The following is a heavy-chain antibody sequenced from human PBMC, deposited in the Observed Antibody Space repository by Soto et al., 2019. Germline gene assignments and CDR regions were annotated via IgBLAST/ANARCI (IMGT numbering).Heavy chain of an antibody. CDR2: IWYDGSNK. CDR1: GFTFSSYG. Sequence: GGSLRLSCAASGFTFSSYGMHWVRQAPGKGLEWVAVIWYDGSNKYYADSVKGRFTISRDNSKNTLYLQMNSLRAEDTAVYYCARSLPRGGYCSGGSCYLRFRNFDYWGQGTLVTVSS. V-gene: IGHV3-33*01. D-gene: IGHD2-15*01. CDR3: ARSLPRGGYCSGGSCYLRFRNFDY. J-gene: IGHJ4*02.